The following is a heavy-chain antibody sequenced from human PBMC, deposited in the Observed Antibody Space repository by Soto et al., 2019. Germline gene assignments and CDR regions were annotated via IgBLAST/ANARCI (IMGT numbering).Heavy chain of an antibody. CDR3: AKDRGIIAAALDC. D-gene: IGHD6-13*01. J-gene: IGHJ4*02. CDR1: GFTFSDYA. V-gene: IGHV3-23*01. CDR2: ISGSGGST. Sequence: EVQLLESGGGLVQPGGSLRLSCAASGFTFSDYAMSWVRQAPGKGLEWVSSISGSGGSTYYADSVKGRFTITRDNSKNTLYLQMNSLRADDPAVYYCAKDRGIIAAALDCGGQGTLVTVSS.